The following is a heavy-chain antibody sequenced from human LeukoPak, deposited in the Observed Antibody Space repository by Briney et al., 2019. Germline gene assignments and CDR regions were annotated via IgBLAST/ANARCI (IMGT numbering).Heavy chain of an antibody. V-gene: IGHV3-30-3*01. Sequence: GRSLRLSCAASGFTFSSYAMHWVRQAPGKGLEWVAVISYDGSNKYYADSVKGRFTISRDNSKNTLYLQMNSLRADDTAVYYCAKDLNVGSTFYGMDVWGQGTTVTVSS. J-gene: IGHJ6*02. CDR1: GFTFSSYA. CDR2: ISYDGSNK. CDR3: AKDLNVGSTFYGMDV. D-gene: IGHD2-2*01.